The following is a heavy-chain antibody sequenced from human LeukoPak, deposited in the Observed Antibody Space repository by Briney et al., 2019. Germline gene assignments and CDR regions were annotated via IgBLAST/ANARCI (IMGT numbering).Heavy chain of an antibody. J-gene: IGHJ6*04. CDR2: ISYDGSNK. Sequence: GGSLRLSCAASGFTFSSYGMHWVRQAPGKGLEWVAVISYDGSNKYYADSVKGRFTISRDNAKNSLYLQMNSLRAEDTAVYYCARETSNPHLDVWGKGTTVTVSS. V-gene: IGHV3-30*03. CDR3: ARETSNPHLDV. D-gene: IGHD4-11*01. CDR1: GFTFSSYG.